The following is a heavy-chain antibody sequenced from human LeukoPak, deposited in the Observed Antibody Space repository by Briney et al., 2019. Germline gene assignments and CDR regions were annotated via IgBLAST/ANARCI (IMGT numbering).Heavy chain of an antibody. V-gene: IGHV6-1*01. CDR3: ARSDHECFQH. D-gene: IGHD2-21*01. CDR1: GDSVSSNSAA. Sequence: SQTLSLTCAISGDSVSSNSAAWNWIRQSPSRGLEWLGRTYYRSKWYYDYATSVKGRITINPDTSKNQFSLQLSSVTSEDTAVYYCARSDHECFQHWGQGTLVTVSS. J-gene: IGHJ1*01. CDR2: TYYRSKWYY.